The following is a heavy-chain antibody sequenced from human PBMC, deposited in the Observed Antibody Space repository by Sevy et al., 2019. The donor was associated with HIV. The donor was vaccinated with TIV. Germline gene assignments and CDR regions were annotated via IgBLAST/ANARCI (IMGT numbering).Heavy chain of an antibody. D-gene: IGHD2-2*01. V-gene: IGHV3-30*18. J-gene: IGHJ6*02. CDR3: AKGDGYCSSTSCLPPYYYYYGMDV. CDR2: ILHDGSYR. Sequence: GGSLRLSCAASGFTFSSYDMHWVRQAPGKGLEWVAIILHDGSYREYVDSVRGRFTMSRDNSKNTMYLQMNSLRAEDTAVYYCAKGDGYCSSTSCLPPYYYYYGMDVWGQGTTVTVSS. CDR1: GFTFSSYD.